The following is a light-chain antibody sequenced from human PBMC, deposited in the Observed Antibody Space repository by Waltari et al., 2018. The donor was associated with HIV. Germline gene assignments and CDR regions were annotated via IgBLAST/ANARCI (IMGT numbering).Light chain of an antibody. V-gene: IGKV1-5*03. CDR1: QNIDNW. CDR3: HQYNSYPLT. J-gene: IGKJ4*01. CDR2: KTS. Sequence: DIQMTQSPSSLSVSVGDRVTITCRASQNIDNWLAWYQHKPGRGPKVLIFKTSTLETGVPPRFSGSASGTEFTLTITSLQPDDVATYYCHQYNSYPLTFGGGTKVEIK.